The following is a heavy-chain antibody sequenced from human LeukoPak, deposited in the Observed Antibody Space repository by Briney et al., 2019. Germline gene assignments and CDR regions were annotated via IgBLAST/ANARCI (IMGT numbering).Heavy chain of an antibody. Sequence: PGRSLRLSCAASGFTFSSYGMHWVRQAPGKGLEGVAVIWYDGSNKYYADSVKGRFTISRDNSKNTLYLQMNSLRAEDTAVYYCARVIVTMVRGVITTLRDYYYGMDVWGQGTTVTVSS. CDR3: ARVIVTMVRGVITTLRDYYYGMDV. J-gene: IGHJ6*02. D-gene: IGHD3-10*01. CDR2: IWYDGSNK. V-gene: IGHV3-33*01. CDR1: GFTFSSYG.